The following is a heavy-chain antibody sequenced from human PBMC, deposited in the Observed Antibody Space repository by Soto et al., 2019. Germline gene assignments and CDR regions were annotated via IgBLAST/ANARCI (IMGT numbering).Heavy chain of an antibody. J-gene: IGHJ4*02. CDR1: GGSISSYY. Sequence: KASETLSLTCTVSGGSISSYYWSWIRQPPGKGLEWIGYIYYSGSTNYNPSLKSRVTISVDTSKNQFSLKLNSMTAADTAVYYCARHNYGSGSTYFDYWGQGNLVTVSS. D-gene: IGHD3-10*01. CDR2: IYYSGST. CDR3: ARHNYGSGSTYFDY. V-gene: IGHV4-59*08.